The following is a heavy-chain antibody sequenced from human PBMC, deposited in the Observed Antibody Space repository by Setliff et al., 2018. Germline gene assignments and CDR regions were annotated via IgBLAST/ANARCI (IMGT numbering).Heavy chain of an antibody. CDR3: ARVVPTARRGRLYYYYMDV. Sequence: ASETLSLTCAVSGGSISNSTFYWGWIRQPPGKGLEWIGSINYYGSIFDDGTTYSTYYNPSLKSRVTISINTSKKQFSLMMNSVTAADTGVYFCARVVPTARRGRLYYYYMDVWDKGATVTVSS. D-gene: IGHD1-1*01. CDR1: GGSISNSTFY. CDR2: INYYGSIFDDGTTYST. V-gene: IGHV4-39*07. J-gene: IGHJ6*03.